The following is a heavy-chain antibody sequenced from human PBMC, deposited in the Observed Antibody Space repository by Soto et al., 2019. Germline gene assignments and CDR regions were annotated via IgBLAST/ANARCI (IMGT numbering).Heavy chain of an antibody. CDR2: IDHSGST. V-gene: IGHV4-34*01. J-gene: IGHJ5*02. D-gene: IGHD3-10*01. CDR3: GRRGVSGLTLTMVRAAPPRPTGFDP. CDR1: GGSFSGYY. Sequence: QVQLQQWGAGLLKPSETLSLTCAVYGGSFSGYYWNWIRQPPGKGLEWIGAIDHSGSTNYNPSLKSRVTSSIDASNNRSSLKLSAVTAADTAVYHCGRRGVSGLTLTMVRAAPPRPTGFDPWCQGNVVTVPS.